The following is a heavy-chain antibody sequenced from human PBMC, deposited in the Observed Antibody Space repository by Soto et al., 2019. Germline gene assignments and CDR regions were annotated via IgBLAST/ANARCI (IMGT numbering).Heavy chain of an antibody. CDR2: IYPGDSDT. Sequence: PGESLKISCKGSGYSFTSYWIGWVRQMPGKGLEWMGIIYPGDSDTRYSPSFQGQVTISADKSISTAYLQWSSLKASDTAMYYCARRAVAGTYYYYGMDVWGQGTTVTVSS. CDR1: GYSFTSYW. CDR3: ARRAVAGTYYYYGMDV. D-gene: IGHD6-19*01. V-gene: IGHV5-51*01. J-gene: IGHJ6*02.